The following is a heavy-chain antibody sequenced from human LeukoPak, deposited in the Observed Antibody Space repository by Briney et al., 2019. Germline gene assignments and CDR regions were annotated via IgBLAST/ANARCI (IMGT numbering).Heavy chain of an antibody. CDR2: INPNSGGT. Sequence: ASVKVSCKASGYTFTGYYMHWVRQAPGQGLEWMGWINPNSGGTNYAQKFQGRVTMTTDTSTTTAYMELRSLTSDDTGVYYCARIWVEFQLVSDFWGQGTQVTVS. CDR1: GYTFTGYY. CDR3: ARIWVEFQLVSDF. D-gene: IGHD3-10*01. V-gene: IGHV1-2*02. J-gene: IGHJ4*02.